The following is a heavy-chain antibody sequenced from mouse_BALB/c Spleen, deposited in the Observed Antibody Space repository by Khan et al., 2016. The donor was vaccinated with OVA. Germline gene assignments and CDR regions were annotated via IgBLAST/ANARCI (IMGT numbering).Heavy chain of an antibody. J-gene: IGHJ2*02. D-gene: IGHD1-1*01. CDR3: ARVYGGDFDY. Sequence: EVQLVETGPGLVKPSQSLSLTCTVTGYSITSDYAWNWIRQFPGNKLEWMGFISYSGNTKYNPSLKSRFSITRDTSKNQFFLQLNPVTTEDTATYFCARVYGGDFDYWGQGTSLTVSS. CDR2: ISYSGNT. V-gene: IGHV3-2*02. CDR1: GYSITSDYA.